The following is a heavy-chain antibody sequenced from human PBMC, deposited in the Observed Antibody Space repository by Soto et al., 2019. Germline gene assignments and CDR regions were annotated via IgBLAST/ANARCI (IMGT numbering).Heavy chain of an antibody. CDR1: GFTFISYA. J-gene: IGHJ6*02. Sequence: QVQLVESGGGVVQPGRSLRLSCAASGFTFISYAMHWVRQAPGKRLEWVAVISFDGSTEYYADSVKGRFTISRDNSKNTMYLQMNSLRSEDTAVYYCARSRHGSGSYTHFYYGLDVWGQGTTVTVSS. CDR2: ISFDGSTE. V-gene: IGHV3-30-3*01. D-gene: IGHD3-10*01. CDR3: ARSRHGSGSYTHFYYGLDV.